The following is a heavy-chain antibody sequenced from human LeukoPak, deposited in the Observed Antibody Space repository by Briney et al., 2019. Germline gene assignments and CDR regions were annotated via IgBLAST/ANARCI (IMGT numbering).Heavy chain of an antibody. Sequence: SETLSLTCTVSGGSISSYYWSWIRQPPGKGLEWIGYMHSSGSTNQNPSLKSRVTISVDTSKNQFSLKLSSVTAADTAVYYCARGRPGSGWSFDYWGQGTLVTVSS. D-gene: IGHD6-19*01. CDR1: GGSISSYY. CDR3: ARGRPGSGWSFDY. V-gene: IGHV4-59*08. CDR2: MHSSGST. J-gene: IGHJ4*02.